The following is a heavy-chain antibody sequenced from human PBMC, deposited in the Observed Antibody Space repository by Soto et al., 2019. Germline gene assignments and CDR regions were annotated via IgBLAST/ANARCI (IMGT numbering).Heavy chain of an antibody. CDR2: IKQDGSAK. V-gene: IGHV3-7*01. CDR1: GFTFSSYW. D-gene: IGHD6-19*01. CDR3: XXGSGWYIHQ. Sequence: EVQLVESGGGLVQPGGSLRLSCAASGFTFSSYWMNWVRQAPGKGLEWVANIKQDGSAKYYVDSVKGRFTISRDNAKNSLYLQMNSLRREDTAVYYXXXGSGWYIHQWGQGTLVTVSS. J-gene: IGHJ1*01.